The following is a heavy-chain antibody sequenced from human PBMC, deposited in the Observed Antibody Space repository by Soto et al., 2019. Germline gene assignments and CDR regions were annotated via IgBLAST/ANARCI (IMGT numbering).Heavy chain of an antibody. D-gene: IGHD6-19*01. CDR2: ISSSGHTI. CDR3: SMPAAVATNYYYSYAMDV. V-gene: IGHV3-48*03. CDR1: GFTLSSYE. J-gene: IGHJ6*01. Sequence: PGGSLRLSCAASGFTLSSYEMNWVRPAPGKGLEGVSYISSSGHTIYYVDSVKGRFSISRDNAKNSLYLQRNSLRAEDTAVYYCSMPAAVATNYYYSYAMDVWGQGSTVTVSS.